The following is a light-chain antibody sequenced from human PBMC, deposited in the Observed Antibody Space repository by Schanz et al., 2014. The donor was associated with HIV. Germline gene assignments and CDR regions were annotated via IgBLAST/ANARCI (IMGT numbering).Light chain of an antibody. V-gene: IGLV2-14*03. CDR3: SSFAGSESHWV. Sequence: QSALTQPASASGSPGRSVTFSCTGTSADIRSYNYVSWYQHHPGKAPKLLIYGVTDRPSGVSNRFSGSKSGNTASLTISGLQTEDEADYFCSSFAGSESHWVFGGGTKLTVL. CDR2: GVT. J-gene: IGLJ3*02. CDR1: SADIRSYNY.